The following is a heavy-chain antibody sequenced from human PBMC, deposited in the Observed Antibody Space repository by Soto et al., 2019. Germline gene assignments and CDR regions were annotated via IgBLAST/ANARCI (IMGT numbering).Heavy chain of an antibody. CDR2: VNQDGSEK. CDR3: SGGVGDAF. Sequence: GGSLRLSCAIYESTVGRDWMNWVRQAPGKGLEWVAHVNQDGSEKYYVDFVKGRFTISRDNAKNSLYLQMNSLRAADTAIYYCSGGVGDAFWGQGT. V-gene: IGHV3-7*04. J-gene: IGHJ4*02. D-gene: IGHD1-26*01. CDR1: ESTVGRDW.